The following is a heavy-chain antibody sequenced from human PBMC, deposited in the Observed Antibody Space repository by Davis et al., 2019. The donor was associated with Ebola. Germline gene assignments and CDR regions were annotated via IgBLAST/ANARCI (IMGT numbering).Heavy chain of an antibody. CDR1: GYSFTSYW. CDR3: ARQRGEVVGNLQPHMDV. J-gene: IGHJ6*02. Sequence: GESLKISCKGSGYSFTSYWIGWVRQMPGKGLEWMGIIYPGDSDTRYSPSFQGQVTISADKSISTAYLQWSSLKASDTAMYYCARQRGEVVGNLQPHMDVWGQGTTVTVSS. CDR2: IYPGDSDT. D-gene: IGHD2-15*01. V-gene: IGHV5-51*01.